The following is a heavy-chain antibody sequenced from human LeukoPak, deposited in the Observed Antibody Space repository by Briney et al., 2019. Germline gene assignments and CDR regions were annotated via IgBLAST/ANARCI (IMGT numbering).Heavy chain of an antibody. CDR1: GGSFSSYY. Sequence: SETLSLTCTLSGGSFSSYYWSWIRQPPGKGLEWIGYIYYSGSTNYTPSLKSRATLPVDTSKNQFSLKLSSVTAADTALYYCAKHYMGSSYNHGLDCWGQGTLVTVSS. D-gene: IGHD3-10*01. V-gene: IGHV4-59*08. J-gene: IGHJ4*02. CDR3: AKHYMGSSYNHGLDC. CDR2: IYYSGST.